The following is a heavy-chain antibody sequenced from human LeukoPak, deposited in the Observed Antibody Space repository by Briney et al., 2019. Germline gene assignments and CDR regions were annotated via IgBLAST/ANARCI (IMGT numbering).Heavy chain of an antibody. CDR3: ARGIGMSPQEQWRWVDY. CDR1: GYTFTSYD. Sequence: APVKVSCKASGYTFTSYDINWVRQATGQGLEWMGWMNPNSGNTGYAQKFQGRVTMTRNTSISTAYMELSSLRSEDTAVYYCARGIGMSPQEQWRWVDYWGQGTLVTVSS. CDR2: MNPNSGNT. D-gene: IGHD6-19*01. J-gene: IGHJ4*02. V-gene: IGHV1-8*01.